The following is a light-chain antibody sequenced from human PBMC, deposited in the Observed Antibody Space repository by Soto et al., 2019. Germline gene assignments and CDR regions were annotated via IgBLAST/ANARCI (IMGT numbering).Light chain of an antibody. V-gene: IGLV1-40*01. Sequence: QSVLTQPPSASGTPGQRVTISCSGGYYNIGKNLVYWYQQRPGTAPELLIYGNINRPSGVPDRFSGSKSGTSASLAITGLQADDEADYYCQSYDRSLSSPIFGGGTKLTVL. CDR3: QSYDRSLSSPI. CDR2: GNI. CDR1: YYNIGKNLV. J-gene: IGLJ2*01.